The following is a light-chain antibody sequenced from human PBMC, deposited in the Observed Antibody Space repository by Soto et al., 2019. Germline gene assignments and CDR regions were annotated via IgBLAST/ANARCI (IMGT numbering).Light chain of an antibody. CDR3: QQYNNLPIT. CDR1: QSISSN. V-gene: IGKV3-15*01. J-gene: IGKJ5*01. CDR2: AAS. Sequence: IVVTLSLATLSVVPRERATLYCMASQSISSNLAWYQQKPGQAPRLLIYAASTRATDIPARFSGSGSGTEFTLTISSLQSEDFAIYFCQQYNNLPITFGQGTLLEI.